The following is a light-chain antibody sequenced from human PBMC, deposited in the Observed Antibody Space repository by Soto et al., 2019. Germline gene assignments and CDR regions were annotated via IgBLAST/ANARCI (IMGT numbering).Light chain of an antibody. J-gene: IGKJ5*01. Sequence: EIVLTQSPGTLSLSPGERATLSCRASQYVTNTYIAWCQQKPGQAPRLLIYGASTRATGTPDRFSGTGSGKDLPLTISRRDLEDFAVYYCQHFGDSPFTFGKGTRREIK. CDR1: QYVTNTY. CDR3: QHFGDSPFT. CDR2: GAS. V-gene: IGKV3-20*01.